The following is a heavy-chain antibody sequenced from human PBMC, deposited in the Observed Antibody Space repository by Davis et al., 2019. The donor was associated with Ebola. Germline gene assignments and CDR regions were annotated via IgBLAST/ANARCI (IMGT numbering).Heavy chain of an antibody. CDR2: IYYSGSP. D-gene: IGHD4-17*01. V-gene: IGHV4-59*08. J-gene: IGHJ4*02. CDR1: GGSISNYY. Sequence: MPSETLSLTCTVSGGSISNYYWSWIRQSPGKGLEWIAYIYYSGSPIYNPSLKSRVTLSVDRSTNQFSLKLTSVTAADTAVYYCARGDYAGSSFDYWGQGTLVTVSS. CDR3: ARGDYAGSSFDY.